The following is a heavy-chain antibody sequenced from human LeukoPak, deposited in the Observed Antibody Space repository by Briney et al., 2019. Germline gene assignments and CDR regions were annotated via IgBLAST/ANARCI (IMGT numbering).Heavy chain of an antibody. J-gene: IGHJ4*02. Sequence: GGSLRLSCAASGFTFSSFGMHWVRQAPGKGLEWVTVKQYDGNEKYYADSVKGRFTISRDNSKNTVYLQMNSLRAEDTAVYYCASGGTRAATGRMGFWGQGTLVTVSS. CDR3: ASGGTRAATGRMGF. CDR1: GFTFSSFG. V-gene: IGHV3-30*03. CDR2: KQYDGNEK. D-gene: IGHD6-25*01.